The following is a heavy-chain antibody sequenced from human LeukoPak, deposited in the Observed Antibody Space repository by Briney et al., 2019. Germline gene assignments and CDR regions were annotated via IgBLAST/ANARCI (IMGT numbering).Heavy chain of an antibody. D-gene: IGHD2-15*01. CDR3: AKAPVASCRGAFCYPFDC. CDR1: GFTFSSYW. V-gene: IGHV3-7*03. Sequence: PGGSLRLSCAASGFTFSSYWMSWVRQAPGKGLEWVANIKQDGSEKYYVDSVKGRFTISRDNAKNSLYLQMNSLRAEETAIYYCAKAPVASCRGAFCYPFDCWGQGNLVTVSS. J-gene: IGHJ4*02. CDR2: IKQDGSEK.